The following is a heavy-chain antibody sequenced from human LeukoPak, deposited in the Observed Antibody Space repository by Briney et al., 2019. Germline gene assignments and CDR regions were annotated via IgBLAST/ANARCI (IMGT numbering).Heavy chain of an antibody. V-gene: IGHV4-59*12. CDR3: ARGPLEIAASAIDY. D-gene: IGHD6-13*01. J-gene: IGHJ4*02. CDR1: GGSTTGYY. Sequence: SETLSLTCTVSGGSTTGYYWNWVRQPPGKGLEWIGNIYYTGSTKYSASLKSRLTISVDTSKNQFSLKLSSVTAADTAVYYCARGPLEIAASAIDYWGQGTLVTVSS. CDR2: IYYTGST.